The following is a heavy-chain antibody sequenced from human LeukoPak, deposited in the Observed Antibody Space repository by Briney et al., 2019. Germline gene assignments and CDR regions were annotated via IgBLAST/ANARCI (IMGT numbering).Heavy chain of an antibody. CDR1: GFTFSSFW. Sequence: GRSLRLSCASSGFTFSSFWMSWVRLAPGTGMEWEANIKQDVSEKYYVDSVKGRFTISRDNAKNSLYLQMNSLRAEDTAVYYCARAWDSGTVAVAGYFDYWGQGTLVTVSS. D-gene: IGHD6-19*01. V-gene: IGHV3-7*01. J-gene: IGHJ4*02. CDR2: IKQDVSEK. CDR3: ARAWDSGTVAVAGYFDY.